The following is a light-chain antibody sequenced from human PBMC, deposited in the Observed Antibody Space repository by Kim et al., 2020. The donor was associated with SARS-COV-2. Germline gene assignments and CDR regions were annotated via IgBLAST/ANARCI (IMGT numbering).Light chain of an antibody. V-gene: IGKV3-11*01. CDR3: QHRINWPRT. CDR2: DAF. CDR1: QSVDTY. J-gene: IGKJ1*01. Sequence: EIVLTQSPATLSLSPGERATLSCRASQSVDTYLAWYQHKPGQAPRLLVYDAFNRATDIPPRFSGSGSGTDFTLTISSLEPEDFAVYYCQHRINWPRTFGQGTKLDIK.